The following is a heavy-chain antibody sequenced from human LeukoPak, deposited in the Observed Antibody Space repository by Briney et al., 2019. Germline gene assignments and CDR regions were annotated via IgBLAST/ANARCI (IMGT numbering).Heavy chain of an antibody. CDR1: GGSINSYY. V-gene: IGHV4-59*08. CDR2: ISCSGST. Sequence: SETLSLTCTVSGGSINSYYWSWIRQPPGKGLEWIGYISCSGSTNCNPSLKSRVTISIDTSKNQFSLKLSSVTAADTAVYYCARPRSSGWYGVFNIWGQGTMVTVSS. CDR3: ARPRSSGWYGVFNI. D-gene: IGHD6-19*01. J-gene: IGHJ3*02.